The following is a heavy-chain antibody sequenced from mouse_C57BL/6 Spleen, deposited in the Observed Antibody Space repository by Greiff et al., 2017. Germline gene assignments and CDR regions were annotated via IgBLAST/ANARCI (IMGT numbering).Heavy chain of an antibody. CDR3: ARTLNWDGGDYFDY. J-gene: IGHJ2*01. Sequence: QVQLQQPGAELVKPGASVKLSCKASGYTFTSYWMQWVKQRPGQGLEWIGEIDPSDSYTNYNQKFKGKAKLTVDTSSSTAYMQLSSLTSEDSAVYYCARTLNWDGGDYFDYWGQGTTLTVSS. D-gene: IGHD4-1*01. V-gene: IGHV1-50*01. CDR2: IDPSDSYT. CDR1: GYTFTSYW.